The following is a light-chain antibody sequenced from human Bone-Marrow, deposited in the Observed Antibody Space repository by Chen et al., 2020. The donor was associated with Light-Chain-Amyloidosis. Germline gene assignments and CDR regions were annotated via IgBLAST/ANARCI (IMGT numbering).Light chain of an antibody. Sequence: QSALTQPASVSGSPGQSITISCTGTIKDVGAYNHVSWYQHHPGKDPKLIIFELNNRPSGISDRFSGSKSGDTAYLTISGLQAEDEADYYYNSYTRNAIYVFGPGTTVTVL. V-gene: IGLV2-14*01. CDR3: NSYTRNAIYV. CDR1: IKDVGAYNH. CDR2: ELN. J-gene: IGLJ1*01.